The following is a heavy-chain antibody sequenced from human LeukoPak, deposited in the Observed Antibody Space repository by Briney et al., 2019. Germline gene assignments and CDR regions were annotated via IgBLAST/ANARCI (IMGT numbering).Heavy chain of an antibody. D-gene: IGHD3-10*01. V-gene: IGHV3-30*02. J-gene: IGHJ6*03. Sequence: GGSLRLSCAASGFTFSSYGMHWVRQAPGKGLEWVAFIRYDGSNKYYADSVKGRFTISRDNSKNTLYLQMNSLRAEDTAVYYCAKDNERITMVRGESYYYYYMDVWGKGTTVTISS. CDR3: AKDNERITMVRGESYYYYYMDV. CDR2: IRYDGSNK. CDR1: GFTFSSYG.